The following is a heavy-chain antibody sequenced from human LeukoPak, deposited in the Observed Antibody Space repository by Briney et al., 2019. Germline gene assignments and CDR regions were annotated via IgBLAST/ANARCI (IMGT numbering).Heavy chain of an antibody. CDR2: MYYSGST. CDR3: ARDRGFADIVLIPAADAFDI. Sequence: PSETLSLTCTVSGGSISSGGYYWSWIRQPAGKGLEWIGYMYYSGSTYYNPSLKSRVTISVDRSKNQFSLKLSSVTAADTAVYYCARDRGFADIVLIPAADAFDIWGQGTMVTVSS. J-gene: IGHJ3*02. CDR1: GGSISSGGYY. V-gene: IGHV4-30-2*01. D-gene: IGHD2-2*01.